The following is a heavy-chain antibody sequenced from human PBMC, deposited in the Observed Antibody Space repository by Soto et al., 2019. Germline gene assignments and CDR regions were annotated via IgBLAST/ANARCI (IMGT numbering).Heavy chain of an antibody. CDR1: GGSISSYY. CDR3: ARYRGGSFYFDY. Sequence: ASETLSLTCTVSGGSISSYYWSWIRQPPGKGLEWIGYIYYSGSTNYNPSLKSRVTISVDTSKNQFSLKLSSVTAADTAVYYCARYRGGSFYFDYWGQGPLVTVSS. J-gene: IGHJ4*02. CDR2: IYYSGST. V-gene: IGHV4-59*01. D-gene: IGHD1-26*01.